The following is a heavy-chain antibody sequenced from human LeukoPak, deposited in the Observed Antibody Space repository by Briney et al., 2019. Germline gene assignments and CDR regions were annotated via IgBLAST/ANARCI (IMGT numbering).Heavy chain of an antibody. CDR2: IYYTGST. V-gene: IGHV4-59*01. Sequence: SETVSLTCIVSGGTISTYYWNWIRQPPGKGLEWIGVIYYTGSTNYNPSLKSRVTISLDTSKNQFSLKLSSVTAADTAVYYCARSRVPAAAGTWGQGTLVTVSS. CDR3: ARSRVPAAAGT. D-gene: IGHD6-13*01. CDR1: GGTISTYY. J-gene: IGHJ5*02.